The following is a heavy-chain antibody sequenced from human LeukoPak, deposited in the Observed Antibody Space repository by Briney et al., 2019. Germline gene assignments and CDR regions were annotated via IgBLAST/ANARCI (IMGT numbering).Heavy chain of an antibody. V-gene: IGHV3-7*01. CDR1: GFTFSGHW. Sequence: GGSLRLSCAAPGFTFSGHWMSWVRQAPGKGLEWVANINQGGSDKYYVDSVKGRFTISRDNANNLLYLQMNSLRGGDTAVYYCTRDRSRAEDDWGQGTLVTVSS. CDR3: TRDRSRAEDD. D-gene: IGHD1-14*01. CDR2: INQGGSDK. J-gene: IGHJ4*02.